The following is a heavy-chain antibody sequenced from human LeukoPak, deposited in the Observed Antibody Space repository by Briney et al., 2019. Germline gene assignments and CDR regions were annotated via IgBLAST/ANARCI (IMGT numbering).Heavy chain of an antibody. V-gene: IGHV4-4*07. CDR1: GASIRSYY. J-gene: IGHJ4*02. CDR3: ASSDEYSSPTNFDY. D-gene: IGHD6-6*01. CDR2: FYSNGNT. Sequence: SETLSLTCTVSGASIRSYYWSWIRQPAGKGLEWIGRFYSNGNTNYNPSLKSRVTMSVDTSKNQFSLKLSSVTAADTAVYYCASSDEYSSPTNFDYWGQGTLVTVSS.